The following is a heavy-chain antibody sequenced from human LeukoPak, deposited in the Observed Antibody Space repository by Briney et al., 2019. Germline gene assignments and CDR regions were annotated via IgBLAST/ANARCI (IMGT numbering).Heavy chain of an antibody. CDR1: GYTFTGYY. V-gene: IGHV1-3*01. Sequence: GASVKVSCKASGYTFTGYYMHWVRQAPGQRLEWMGWINAGNGNTKYSQKFQGRVTITRDTSASTAYMELSSLRSEDTAVYYCARDEPKGDYFDYWGQGTLVTVSS. CDR2: INAGNGNT. D-gene: IGHD1-14*01. CDR3: ARDEPKGDYFDY. J-gene: IGHJ4*02.